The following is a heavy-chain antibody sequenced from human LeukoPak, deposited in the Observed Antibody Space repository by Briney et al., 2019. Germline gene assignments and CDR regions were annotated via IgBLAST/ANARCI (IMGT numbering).Heavy chain of an antibody. CDR1: GFTVSSNY. CDR2: IYSGGST. Sequence: GGSLRLSCAASGFTVSSNYMSWVRQAPGKGLEWVSVIYSGGSTYYADSVKGRFTISRDNSKNTLYLQMNSLRAEDTAVYYCARDRRFGDRVLWFVPWGQGTLVTVSS. J-gene: IGHJ5*02. CDR3: ARDRRFGDRVLWFVP. V-gene: IGHV3-66*02. D-gene: IGHD3-10*01.